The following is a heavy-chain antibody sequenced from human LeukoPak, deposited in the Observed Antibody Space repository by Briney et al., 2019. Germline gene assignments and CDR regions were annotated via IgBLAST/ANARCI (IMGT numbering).Heavy chain of an antibody. CDR3: AKDRAGRGIAAAGTRNNCFDP. D-gene: IGHD6-13*01. V-gene: IGHV3-23*01. Sequence: GGSLRLSCAASGFTFSGYAMSWVRQAPGKGLEWVSAISGSGGSTYYADSVKGRFTISRDNSKNTLYLQMNSLRAEDTAVYYCAKDRAGRGIAAAGTRNNCFDPWGQGTLVTVSS. J-gene: IGHJ5*02. CDR2: ISGSGGST. CDR1: GFTFSGYA.